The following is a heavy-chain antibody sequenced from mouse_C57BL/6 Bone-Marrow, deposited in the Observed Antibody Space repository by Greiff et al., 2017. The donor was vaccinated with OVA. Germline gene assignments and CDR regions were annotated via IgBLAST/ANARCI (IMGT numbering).Heavy chain of an antibody. V-gene: IGHV1-82*01. J-gene: IGHJ2*01. CDR1: GYAFSSSW. Sequence: VKLQESGPELVKPGASVKISCKASGYAFSSSWMNWVKQRPGKGLEWIGRIYPGDGDTNYNGKFKGKATLTADKSSSTAYMQLSSLTSEDSAVYFCGWLLRDYWGQGTTLTVSS. CDR3: GWLLRDY. CDR2: IYPGDGDT. D-gene: IGHD2-3*01.